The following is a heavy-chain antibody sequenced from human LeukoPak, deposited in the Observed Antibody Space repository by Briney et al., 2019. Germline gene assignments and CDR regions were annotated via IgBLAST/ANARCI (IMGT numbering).Heavy chain of an antibody. V-gene: IGHV4-39*06. CDR2: IYYSRST. CDR1: GGSITSSSYY. D-gene: IGHD5-18*01. CDR3: ARDASRIQLWPL. J-gene: IGHJ4*02. Sequence: SETLSLTCTVSGGSITSSSYYGGWIRQPPVKGLEWIGSIYYSRSTHYSPSLKSRVTISVDMCTNQFALSLISVSASDLAYYYCARDASRIQLWPLWGQGTLVTVSS.